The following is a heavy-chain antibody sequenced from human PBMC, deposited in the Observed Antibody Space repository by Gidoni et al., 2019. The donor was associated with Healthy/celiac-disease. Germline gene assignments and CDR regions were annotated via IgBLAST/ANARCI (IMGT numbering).Heavy chain of an antibody. CDR2: ISSSSSYI. J-gene: IGHJ4*02. CDR1: GFTFSSYS. Sequence: EVQLVESGGGLVKPGGSLRLSCAASGFTFSSYSMNWVRQAPGKGLEWVSSISSSSSYIYYADSVKGRFTISRDNAKNSLYLQMNSLRAEDTAVYYCASSVIAVAGRLVDYWGQGTLVTVSS. V-gene: IGHV3-21*01. CDR3: ASSVIAVAGRLVDY. D-gene: IGHD6-19*01.